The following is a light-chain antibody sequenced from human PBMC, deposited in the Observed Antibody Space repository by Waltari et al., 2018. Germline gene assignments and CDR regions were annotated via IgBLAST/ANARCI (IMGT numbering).Light chain of an antibody. CDR2: KAS. J-gene: IGKJ2*01. V-gene: IGKV1-5*01. CDR3: QQFDTDVT. CDR1: HRINIW. Sequence: IQVIQSPSTLSASVGDTVTISCRVSHRINIWLAWYQQKPGKAPKLLIKKASTLEDSVPSRFSGSGSGTEFTLTIKSLQPDDFGTYFCQQFDTDVTFGQGTKVEI.